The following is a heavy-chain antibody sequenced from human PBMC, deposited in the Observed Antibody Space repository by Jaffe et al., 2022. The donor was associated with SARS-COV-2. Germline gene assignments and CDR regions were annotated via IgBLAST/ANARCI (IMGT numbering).Heavy chain of an antibody. CDR1: GFTFSSYE. J-gene: IGHJ6*02. CDR2: ISSSGSTI. D-gene: IGHD3-3*01. V-gene: IGHV3-48*03. Sequence: EVQLVESGGGLVQPGGSLRLSCAASGFTFSSYEMNWVRQAPGKGLEWVSYISSSGSTIYYADSVKGRFTISRDNAKNSLYLQMNSLRAEDTAVYYCAREAITIFGVVINYGMDVWGQGTTVTVSS. CDR3: AREAITIFGVVINYGMDV.